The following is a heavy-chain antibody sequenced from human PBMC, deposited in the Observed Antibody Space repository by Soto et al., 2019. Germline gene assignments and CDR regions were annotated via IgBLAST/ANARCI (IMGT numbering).Heavy chain of an antibody. CDR2: IKQDGSEK. CDR1: GFTFGSYW. J-gene: IGHJ6*02. Sequence: PGGSLRLSCAASGFTFGSYWVSWVRQAPGKGLEWVANIKQDGSEKYYVDSVKGRFTISRDNAKNSLYLQMNSLRAEDTAVYYCARDRDGMDVWGQGTTVTVSS. D-gene: IGHD3-10*01. CDR3: ARDRDGMDV. V-gene: IGHV3-7*05.